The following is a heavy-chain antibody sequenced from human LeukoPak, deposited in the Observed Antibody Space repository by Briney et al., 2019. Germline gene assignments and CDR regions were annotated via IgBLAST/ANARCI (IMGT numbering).Heavy chain of an antibody. CDR1: GGSISSGDYY. CDR2: IYYSGST. CDR3: ARDVDTAMPSAYGMDV. D-gene: IGHD5-18*01. J-gene: IGHJ6*02. V-gene: IGHV4-30-4*01. Sequence: SETLSLACTVSGGSISSGDYYWSWIRQPPGKGLQWIGYIYYSGSTYYNPSLKSRVTISVDTSKNQFSLKLSSVTAADTSVYYCARDVDTAMPSAYGMDVWGQGTTVTVSS.